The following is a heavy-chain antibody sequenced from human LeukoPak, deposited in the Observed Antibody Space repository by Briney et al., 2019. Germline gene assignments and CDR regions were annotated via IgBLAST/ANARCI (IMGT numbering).Heavy chain of an antibody. CDR2: ISAYNGNT. Sequence: PGASVKVSCKASGYTFTSYGISWVRQAPGQGLEWMGWISAYNGNTNYAQKLQGRVTMTTDTSTSTAYMELKSLRSDDTAVYYCARIPSITIFGVVTWSPIENYYFDYWGQGTLVTVSS. CDR3: ARIPSITIFGVVTWSPIENYYFDY. V-gene: IGHV1-18*01. CDR1: GYTFTSYG. D-gene: IGHD3-3*01. J-gene: IGHJ4*02.